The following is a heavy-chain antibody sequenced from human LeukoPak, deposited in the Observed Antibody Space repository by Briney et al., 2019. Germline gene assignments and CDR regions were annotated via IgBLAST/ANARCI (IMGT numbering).Heavy chain of an antibody. D-gene: IGHD3-10*01. CDR1: GYTFTSYG. V-gene: IGHV1-18*01. J-gene: IGHJ6*02. CDR3: ARDMGFLWFGESPYYYYGMDV. Sequence: ASVKVFCKASGYTFTSYGISWVRQAPGQGLEWMGWISAYNGNTNYAQKLQGRVTMTTDTSTSTAYMELRSLRSDDTAVYYCARDMGFLWFGESPYYYYGMDVWGQGTTVTVSS. CDR2: ISAYNGNT.